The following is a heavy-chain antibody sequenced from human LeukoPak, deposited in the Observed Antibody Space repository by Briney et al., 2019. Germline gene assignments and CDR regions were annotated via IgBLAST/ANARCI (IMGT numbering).Heavy chain of an antibody. J-gene: IGHJ4*02. D-gene: IGHD3-3*01. CDR3: ARDERLLSFLK. V-gene: IGHV3-23*01. CDR1: GFTFSNYG. Sequence: PGGSLRLSCAASGFTFSNYGLSWVRQAPGKGLEWVSGITGSGGSTYYADSVKGRFTISRDNPKNTLYLQMNSLRAEDTAIYYCARDERLLSFLKWGQGTLVTVSS. CDR2: ITGSGGST.